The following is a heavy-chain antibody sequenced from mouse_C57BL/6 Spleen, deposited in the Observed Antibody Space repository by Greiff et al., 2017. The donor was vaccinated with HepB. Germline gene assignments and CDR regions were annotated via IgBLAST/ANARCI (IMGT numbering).Heavy chain of an antibody. CDR3: ARGRAYSNYDAMDY. D-gene: IGHD2-5*01. V-gene: IGHV1-80*01. J-gene: IGHJ4*01. Sequence: VKLMESGAELVKPGASVKISCKASGYAFSSYWMNWVKQRPGKGLEWIGQIYPGDGDTNYNGKFKGKATLTADKSSSTAYMQLSSLTSEDSAVYFCARGRAYSNYDAMDYWGQGTSVTVSS. CDR2: IYPGDGDT. CDR1: GYAFSSYW.